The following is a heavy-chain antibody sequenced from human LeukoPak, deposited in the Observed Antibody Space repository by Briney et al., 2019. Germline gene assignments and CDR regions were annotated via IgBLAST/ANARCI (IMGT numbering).Heavy chain of an antibody. CDR2: IYYSGST. Sequence: SETLSLTCTVSGGSISSSSYYWGWIRQPPGKGLEWIANIYYSGSTYLNPSLKSRVTISIDTSKNQFSLKLTSVTAANTAVYYCARVDTAMVEFDYWGQGTLVTVSS. V-gene: IGHV4-39*01. D-gene: IGHD5-18*01. CDR3: ARVDTAMVEFDY. J-gene: IGHJ4*02. CDR1: GGSISSSSYY.